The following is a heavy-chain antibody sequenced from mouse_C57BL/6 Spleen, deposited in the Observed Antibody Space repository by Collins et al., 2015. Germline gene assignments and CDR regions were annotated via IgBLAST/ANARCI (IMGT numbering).Heavy chain of an antibody. CDR2: IYPGDGDT. CDR3: ARGYDGSCGGFAY. D-gene: IGHD2-3*01. V-gene: IGHV1-87*01. J-gene: IGHJ3*01. Sequence: QVQLQQSGAELARPGASVKLSCKASGYTFTSYWMQWVKQRPGQGLEWIGAIYPGDGDTRYTQKFKGKATLTADKSSSTAYMQLSSLASEDSAVYYCARGYDGSCGGFAYWGQGTLVTVSA. CDR1: GYTFTSYW.